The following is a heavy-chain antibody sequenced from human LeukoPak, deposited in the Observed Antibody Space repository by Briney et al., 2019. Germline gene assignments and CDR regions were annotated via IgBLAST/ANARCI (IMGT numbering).Heavy chain of an antibody. J-gene: IGHJ4*02. CDR3: ARDDGSGSYYCDY. CDR1: GCTFSSYS. CDR2: ISSSSSYI. V-gene: IGHV3-21*01. D-gene: IGHD3-10*01. Sequence: GGSLRLSCADSGCTFSSYSMNWVRQAPGKGLEWVSSISSSSSYIYYADSVKGRFTISRDNAKNSLYLQMNSLRAEDTAVYYCARDDGSGSYYCDYWGQGTLVTVSS.